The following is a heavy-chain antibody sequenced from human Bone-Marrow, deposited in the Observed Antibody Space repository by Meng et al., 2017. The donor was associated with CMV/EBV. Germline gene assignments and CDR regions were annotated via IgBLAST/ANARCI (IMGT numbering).Heavy chain of an antibody. D-gene: IGHD6-19*01. Sequence: GESRRISCAASGFTISSNYMSWVRQAPGKGLEWVSVIYSGGSTYYADSVKGRFTISRDNSKNTLYLQMNSLRAEDTAVYYCARIAAGAGTRGSFDIRGQGTMVTVSS. V-gene: IGHV3-66*02. CDR1: GFTISSNY. CDR2: IYSGGST. CDR3: ARIAAGAGTRGSFDI. J-gene: IGHJ3*02.